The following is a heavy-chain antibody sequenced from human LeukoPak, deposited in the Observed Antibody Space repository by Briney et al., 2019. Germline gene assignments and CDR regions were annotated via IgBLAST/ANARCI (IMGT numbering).Heavy chain of an antibody. Sequence: GGSLRLSCAASGFTLSAYEMNWVRQAPGKGLEWISYISGPSIQYADSVKGRFTISGDNAKNSLYLQMNSLRAEDTAVYCCASRRVAVPTTRAFDYWGQGTLVTVSS. CDR1: GFTLSAYE. J-gene: IGHJ4*02. V-gene: IGHV3-48*03. CDR3: ASRRVAVPTTRAFDY. D-gene: IGHD1-26*01. CDR2: ISGPSI.